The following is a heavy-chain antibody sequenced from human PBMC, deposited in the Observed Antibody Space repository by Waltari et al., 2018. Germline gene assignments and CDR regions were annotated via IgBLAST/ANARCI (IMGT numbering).Heavy chain of an antibody. J-gene: IGHJ4*02. CDR2: IYHSGST. D-gene: IGHD2-15*01. CDR3: ASGTIVVVVAAIYFDY. CDR1: GYSISSGYY. Sequence: QVQLQQWGPGLVKPSETLSLTCAVSGYSISSGYYWGWIRQPPGKGLEWIGSIYHSGSTYYNPTLKSRVTISVDTSKNQFSLKLSSVTAADTAVYYCASGTIVVVVAAIYFDYWGQGTLVTVSS. V-gene: IGHV4-38-2*01.